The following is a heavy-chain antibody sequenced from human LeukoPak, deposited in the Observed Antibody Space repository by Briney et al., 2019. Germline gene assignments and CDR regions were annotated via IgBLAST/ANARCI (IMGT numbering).Heavy chain of an antibody. Sequence: GRSLRLSCAASRFTFSSYSTHWVRQAPGKGLEWVAVISYDGSNEYYADSVKGRFTILRDNSENMLYLQVNSLRVEDTAVYYCAKGWPDGVGYCSATSCLGAFDIWGQGTMVTVSS. J-gene: IGHJ3*02. CDR3: AKGWPDGVGYCSATSCLGAFDI. V-gene: IGHV3-30-3*01. D-gene: IGHD2-2*01. CDR2: ISYDGSNE. CDR1: RFTFSSYS.